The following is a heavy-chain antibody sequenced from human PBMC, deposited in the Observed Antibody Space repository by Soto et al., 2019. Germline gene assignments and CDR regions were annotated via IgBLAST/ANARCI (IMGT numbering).Heavy chain of an antibody. V-gene: IGHV4-4*02. CDR1: GGSVSSTQW. J-gene: IGHJ4*02. Sequence: SETLSLTCAVSGGSVSSTQWWTWVRQAPGKGLEWLGDIYHVGITKYNPALKSRVTMSVDRSKNQFSLKLSSVTAADTAVYFCASGSHVPHYWGQGTLVTVS. D-gene: IGHD6-6*01. CDR2: IYHVGIT. CDR3: ASGSHVPHY.